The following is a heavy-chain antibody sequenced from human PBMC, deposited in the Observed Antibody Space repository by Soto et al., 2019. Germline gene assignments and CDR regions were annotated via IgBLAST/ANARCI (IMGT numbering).Heavy chain of an antibody. CDR1: GFTFSSYG. V-gene: IGHV3-33*01. CDR3: ARPLATTVTTHGMDV. D-gene: IGHD4-17*01. J-gene: IGHJ6*02. CDR2: IWYDGSNK. Sequence: QVQLVESGGGVVQPGRSLRLSCAASGFTFSSYGMHWVRQAPGKGLEWVAVIWYDGSNKYYADSVKGRFTISRDNSKNTLYLQMNSLRAEDTAVYYSARPLATTVTTHGMDVWGQGTTVTVSS.